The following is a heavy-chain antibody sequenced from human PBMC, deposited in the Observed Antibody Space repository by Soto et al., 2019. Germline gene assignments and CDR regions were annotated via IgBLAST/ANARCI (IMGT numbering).Heavy chain of an antibody. D-gene: IGHD6-13*01. CDR1: GGTFSSYA. J-gene: IGHJ4*02. Sequence: SVKVSCKASGGTFSSYAISWVRQAPGQGLEWMGGIIPIFGTANYAQKFQGRVTITADESTSTAYMELSSLRSEDTAVYYCAKDPQQLIVYFDYWGQGTQVTVSS. CDR2: IIPIFGTA. V-gene: IGHV1-69*13. CDR3: AKDPQQLIVYFDY.